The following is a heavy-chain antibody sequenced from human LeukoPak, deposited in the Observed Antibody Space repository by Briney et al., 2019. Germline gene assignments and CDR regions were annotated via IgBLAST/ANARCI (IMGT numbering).Heavy chain of an antibody. CDR1: GGTFSSYA. D-gene: IGHD3-22*01. CDR2: IIPIFGTA. V-gene: IGHV1-69*05. J-gene: IGHJ5*02. CDR3: ARDYYDSSANWFDP. Sequence: SVKVSCKASGGTFSSYAISWVRQAPGQGLEWMGRIIPIFGTANYAQKFQGRVTITTDESTSTAYMELSGLRSEDTAVYYCARDYYDSSANWFDPWGQGTLVTVSS.